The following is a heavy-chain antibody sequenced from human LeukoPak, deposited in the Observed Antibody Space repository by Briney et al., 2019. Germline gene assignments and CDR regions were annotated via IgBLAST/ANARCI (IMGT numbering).Heavy chain of an antibody. J-gene: IGHJ5*02. CDR3: ARTVSYYDFWSGYDNWFDP. CDR2: IIPIFGTA. D-gene: IGHD3-3*01. V-gene: IGHV1-69*13. Sequence: SVKVSCKASGGTFSSYAISWVRQAPGQGLEWMGGIIPIFGTANYAQKFQGRVTITADESKSTAYMELSSLRSEDTAVYYCARTVSYYDFWSGYDNWFDPWGQGTLVTVSS. CDR1: GGTFSSYA.